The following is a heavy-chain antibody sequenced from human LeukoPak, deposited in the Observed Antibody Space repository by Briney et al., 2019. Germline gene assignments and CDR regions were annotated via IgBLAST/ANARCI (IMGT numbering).Heavy chain of an antibody. CDR1: GGSISSGDYY. J-gene: IGHJ4*02. D-gene: IGHD6-19*01. CDR2: IYYSGST. Sequence: SETLSLTCTVSGGSISSGDYYWSWIRQPPGKGLEWIGYIYYSGSTYYNPSLKSRLTISVDTSKNQFSLKLSSVTAADTAVYYCARRGGGQWLVLDYWGQGTLVTVSS. V-gene: IGHV4-30-4*08. CDR3: ARRGGGQWLVLDY.